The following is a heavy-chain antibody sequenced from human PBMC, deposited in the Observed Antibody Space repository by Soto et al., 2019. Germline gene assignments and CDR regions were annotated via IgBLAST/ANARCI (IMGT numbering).Heavy chain of an antibody. CDR3: ASVSPFEYYYYGMDV. V-gene: IGHV1-69*13. D-gene: IGHD3-9*01. Sequence: SVKVSCKASGGTFSSYAISWVRQAPGQGLEWMGGIIPIFGTANYAQKFQGRVTITADESTSKAYMALSSLRSEDTAVYSCASVSPFEYYYYGMDVWGQGTTVTVSS. CDR2: IIPIFGTA. J-gene: IGHJ6*02. CDR1: GGTFSSYA.